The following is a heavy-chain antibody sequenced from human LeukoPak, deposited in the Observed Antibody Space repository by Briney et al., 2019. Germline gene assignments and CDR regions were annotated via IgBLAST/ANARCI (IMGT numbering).Heavy chain of an antibody. Sequence: PGGSLRLSCTASGFTFGDYAMSWVRQAPGKGLEWVGFIRSKAYGGTTEYAPSVKGRFTISRDDSKSIAYLQMNSLKTEDTAVYYCTRGLQFATWIQLWFVSDAFDIWGQGTMVTVSS. CDR3: TRGLQFATWIQLWFVSDAFDI. CDR2: IRSKAYGGTT. CDR1: GFTFGDYA. D-gene: IGHD5-18*01. V-gene: IGHV3-49*04. J-gene: IGHJ3*02.